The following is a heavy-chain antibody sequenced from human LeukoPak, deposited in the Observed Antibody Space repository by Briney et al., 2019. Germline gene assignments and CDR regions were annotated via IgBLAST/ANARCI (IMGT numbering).Heavy chain of an antibody. CDR1: GYTFTIDY. CDR2: IKLSVGGT. CDR3: ERDGKVGPPGRDSSSWDLTISPFYYYGMDV. V-gene: IGHV1-46*01. D-gene: IGHD6-13*01. J-gene: IGHJ6*01. Sequence: ASVKVSSKASGYTFTIDYMYWVRPAPVQGRGWKGMIKLSVGGTSNTQKFQGRVTVTRDTSTSTVYMELSSLKSEDTAVYYCERDGKVGPPGRDSSSWDLTISPFYYYGMDVWGEGTTGTVSS.